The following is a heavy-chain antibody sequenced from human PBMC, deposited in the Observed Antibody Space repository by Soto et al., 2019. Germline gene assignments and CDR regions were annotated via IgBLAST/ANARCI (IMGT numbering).Heavy chain of an antibody. D-gene: IGHD6-13*01. CDR2: INHSGST. CDR3: ARGRIAAAGTIWFDP. CDR1: GGSFSGYY. V-gene: IGHV4-34*01. Sequence: QVQLQQWGAGLLKPSETLSLTCAVYGGSFSGYYWSWIRQPPGKGLEWSGEINHSGSTNYNPSLKSRVTISVDTSKNQFSLKLSSVTAADTAVYYCARGRIAAAGTIWFDPWGQGTLVTVSS. J-gene: IGHJ5*02.